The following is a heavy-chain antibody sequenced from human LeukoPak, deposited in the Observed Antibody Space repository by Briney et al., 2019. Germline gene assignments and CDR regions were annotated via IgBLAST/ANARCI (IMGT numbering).Heavy chain of an antibody. CDR1: GFTFDDYA. Sequence: PGGSLRLSCAASGFTFDDYAMHWVRQAPGKGLEWVSLISGDGGSTYYADSVKGRFAISRDNSKNSLYLQMNSLRAEDTAVYYCAKEVTSDYLAWFDPWGQGTLVTVSS. CDR3: AKEVTSDYLAWFDP. J-gene: IGHJ5*02. D-gene: IGHD4-17*01. CDR2: ISGDGGST. V-gene: IGHV3-43*02.